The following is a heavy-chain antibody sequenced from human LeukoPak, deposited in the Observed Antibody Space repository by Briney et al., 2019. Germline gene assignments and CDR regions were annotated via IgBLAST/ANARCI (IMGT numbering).Heavy chain of an antibody. CDR1: GFTFSSYA. J-gene: IGHJ4*02. CDR3: AKDLKMATILDSLDY. D-gene: IGHD5-24*01. V-gene: IGHV3-23*01. CDR2: ISGSGGST. Sequence: GGSLRLSCAVSGFTFSSYAMSWVRQAPGKGLEWVSAISGSGGSTYYADSVKGRFTISRDNSKNTLYLQMNSLRAEDTAVYYCAKDLKMATILDSLDYWGQGTLVTVSS.